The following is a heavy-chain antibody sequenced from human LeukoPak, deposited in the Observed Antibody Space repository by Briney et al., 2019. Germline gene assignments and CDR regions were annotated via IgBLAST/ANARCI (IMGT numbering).Heavy chain of an antibody. CDR2: IKQDGSEK. V-gene: IGHV3-7*01. J-gene: IGHJ5*01. CDR1: VFTFSSYW. Sequence: GGSLRLSCAASVFTFSSYWMSWVRQAAGKGLEWVANIKQDGSEKYYVDSVKGRFTVSRDNAKNSLYLQMNSLRAEDTAVYYCARVSLAKIAVAGNFASWGQGTLVTVSS. D-gene: IGHD6-19*01. CDR3: ARVSLAKIAVAGNFAS.